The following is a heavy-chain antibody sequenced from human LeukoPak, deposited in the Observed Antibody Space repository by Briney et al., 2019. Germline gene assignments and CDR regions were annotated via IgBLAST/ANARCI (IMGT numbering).Heavy chain of an antibody. CDR2: ISYYGSNK. Sequence: PGGSLRLSCAASGFTFSSYAMHWVRQAPGKGLEWVAVISYYGSNKYYADSVKGRFTISRDNSKNTLYLQMNSLRAEDTAVYYCARGPYYYDSSGYRGDFQHWGQGTLVTVSS. J-gene: IGHJ1*01. CDR3: ARGPYYYDSSGYRGDFQH. V-gene: IGHV3-30-3*01. CDR1: GFTFSSYA. D-gene: IGHD3-22*01.